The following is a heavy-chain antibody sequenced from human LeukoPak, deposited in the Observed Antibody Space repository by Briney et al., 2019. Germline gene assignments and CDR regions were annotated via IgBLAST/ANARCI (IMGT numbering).Heavy chain of an antibody. CDR3: ARSNNGGWGYCDY. CDR1: GFTFSSYG. J-gene: IGHJ4*02. Sequence: GGSLRLSCEASGFTFSSYGMHWVRQAPGKGLEWVAVIAYDGSNKYYGDSVKGRFTISRDNSKNTLYLQMNSLRAEDTAVYYCARSNNGGWGYCDYWGQGSLVTVSS. D-gene: IGHD3-16*01. CDR2: IAYDGSNK. V-gene: IGHV3-30*03.